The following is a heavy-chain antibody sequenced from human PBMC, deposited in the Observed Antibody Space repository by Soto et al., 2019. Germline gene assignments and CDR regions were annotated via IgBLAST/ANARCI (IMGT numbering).Heavy chain of an antibody. J-gene: IGHJ6*03. CDR2: MNPNSGNT. Sequence: ASVKVSCKSCRYTFTSYDINSLRQATGQGLEWIGWMNPNSGNTGYAQKFQGRVTMTRNTSISTAYMELSSLRSEDTAVYYCARSYYYYMEVWGKGTTVTVSS. V-gene: IGHV1-8*01. CDR1: RYTFTSYD. CDR3: ARSYYYYMEV.